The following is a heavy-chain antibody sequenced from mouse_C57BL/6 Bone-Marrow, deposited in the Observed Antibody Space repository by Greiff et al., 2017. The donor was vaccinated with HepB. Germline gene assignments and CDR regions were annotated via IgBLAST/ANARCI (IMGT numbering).Heavy chain of an antibody. J-gene: IGHJ4*01. CDR2: IYPGDGDT. CDR1: GYAFSSYW. D-gene: IGHD2-5*01. V-gene: IGHV1-80*01. Sequence: VQLQQSGAELVKPGASVKISCKASGYAFSSYWMNWVKQRPGKGLEWIGQIYPGDGDTNYNGKFKGKATLTADKSSSTAYMQLSSLTSEDSAVYFWSRAYESNYGLYYAMDYWGQGTSVTVSS. CDR3: SRAYESNYGLYYAMDY.